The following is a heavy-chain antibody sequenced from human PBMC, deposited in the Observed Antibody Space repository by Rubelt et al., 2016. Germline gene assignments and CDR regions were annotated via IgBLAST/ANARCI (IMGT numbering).Heavy chain of an antibody. CDR1: GFTFSSYE. CDR3: ARSDIVATSTDY. V-gene: IGHV3-48*03. J-gene: IGHJ4*02. D-gene: IGHD5-12*01. CDR2: IRSSGSTI. Sequence: EVQLVESGGGLVQPGGSLRLSCAASGFTFSSYEMNWVRQAPGKGLAWVSYIRSSGSTIYYATRWKGRFASSRCNAKNSLYLKMNSLRAEDTAVYYCARSDIVATSTDYWGQGTLVTVSS.